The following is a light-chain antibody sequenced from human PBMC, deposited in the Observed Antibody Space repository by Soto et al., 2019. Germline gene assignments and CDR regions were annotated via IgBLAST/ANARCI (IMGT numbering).Light chain of an antibody. CDR1: SSDVGSYNL. CDR3: WLYAGDRTYV. J-gene: IGLJ1*01. CDR2: EGS. Sequence: QSALTQPASVSGSPGQSITISCTGTSSDVGSYNLVSWYQQHPGKAPKLMIFEGSKRPSGVSNRFSGSKSGNTASLTISGLQAEDEADYYCWLYAGDRTYVFGSGTKLTVL. V-gene: IGLV2-23*01.